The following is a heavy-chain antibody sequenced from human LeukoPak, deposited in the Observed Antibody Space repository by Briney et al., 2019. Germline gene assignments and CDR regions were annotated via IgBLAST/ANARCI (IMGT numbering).Heavy chain of an antibody. J-gene: IGHJ5*02. V-gene: IGHV1-8*01. CDR3: ARGDSSSLDWFDP. D-gene: IGHD6-13*01. CDR1: GYTFTSYD. CDR2: MNPNSGNT. Sequence: GASVKVSCKASGYTFTSYDINWVRQATGQGLEWMGWMNPNSGNTGNAQKFQGRDTMTRNTSISTAYMELGSLRSEDTAVYYCARGDSSSLDWFDPWGQGTLVTVSS.